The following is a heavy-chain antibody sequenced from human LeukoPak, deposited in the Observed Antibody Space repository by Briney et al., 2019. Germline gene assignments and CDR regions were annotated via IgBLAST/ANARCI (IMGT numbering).Heavy chain of an antibody. CDR3: ARKIAAAAKAFDI. Sequence: SETLSLTCTVSGGSISSYYWSWIRQPAGKGLEWIGYIYYSGSTNYNPSLKSRVTISVDTSKNQFSLKLSSVTAADTAVYYCARKIAAAAKAFDIWGQGTMVTVSS. J-gene: IGHJ3*02. V-gene: IGHV4-59*01. CDR2: IYYSGST. CDR1: GGSISSYY. D-gene: IGHD6-13*01.